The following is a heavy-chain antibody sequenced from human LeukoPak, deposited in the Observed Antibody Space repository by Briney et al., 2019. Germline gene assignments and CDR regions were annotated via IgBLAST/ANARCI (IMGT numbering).Heavy chain of an antibody. J-gene: IGHJ4*02. Sequence: SETLSLTCAVYGGSFSGYYWSWIRQPPGKGLEWIGEINHSGSTNYNQSLKSRVTISVDTSKNQFSLKLSSVTAADTAVYYCATGGYCSTPFCDYWGQGTLVTVSS. V-gene: IGHV4-34*01. CDR1: GGSFSGYY. CDR2: INHSGST. CDR3: ATGGYCSTPFCDY. D-gene: IGHD2-2*01.